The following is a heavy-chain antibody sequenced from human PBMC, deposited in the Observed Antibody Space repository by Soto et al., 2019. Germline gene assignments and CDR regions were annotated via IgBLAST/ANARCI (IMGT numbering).Heavy chain of an antibody. CDR1: GGTFSSYA. V-gene: IGHV1-69*13. J-gene: IGHJ4*02. CDR3: ARCRAAKVPYSSDD. Sequence: SVKVSCKASGGTFSSYAISWVRQAPGQGLEWMGGIIPIFGTANYAQKFQGRVTITADESTSTAYMELSSLRSEDTAVYYCARCRAAKVPYSSDDWGQGPLVTVAS. D-gene: IGHD2-2*01. CDR2: IIPIFGTA.